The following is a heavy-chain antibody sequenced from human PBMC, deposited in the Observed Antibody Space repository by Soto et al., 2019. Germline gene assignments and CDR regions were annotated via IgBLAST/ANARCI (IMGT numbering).Heavy chain of an antibody. CDR1: GGSFSGYY. J-gene: IGHJ6*02. V-gene: IGHV4-34*01. D-gene: IGHD5-12*01. CDR3: ARVVKGSGYDFSSPGGGRYYYYYYGMDV. CDR2: INHSGST. Sequence: SETLSLTCAVYGGSFSGYYWSWIRQPPGKGLEWIGEINHSGSTNYNPSLKSRVTISVDTSKNQFSLKLSSVTAADTAVYYCARVVKGSGYDFSSPGGGRYYYYYYGMDVWGQGTTVTVSS.